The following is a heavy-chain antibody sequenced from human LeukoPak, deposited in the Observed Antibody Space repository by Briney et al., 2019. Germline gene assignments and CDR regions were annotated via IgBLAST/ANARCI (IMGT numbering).Heavy chain of an antibody. J-gene: IGHJ4*02. V-gene: IGHV4-59*01. CDR3: ATGPGDYFDY. D-gene: IGHD1-14*01. CDR1: GGSISTYY. CDR2: IYYSGTT. Sequence: PSETLSLTCTVSGGSISTYYWSWIRQPPGKGLEWIGYIYYSGTTNYNPSLKSRVTISVDTSKNQFSLKLSSVTAADTAVYYCATGPGDYFDYWGQGTLVTVSS.